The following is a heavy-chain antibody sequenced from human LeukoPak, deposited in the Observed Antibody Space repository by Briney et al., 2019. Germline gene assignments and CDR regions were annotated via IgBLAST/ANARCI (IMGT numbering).Heavy chain of an antibody. CDR2: ISSSGTTI. D-gene: IGHD2-21*01. CDR1: GFTFSSYE. V-gene: IGHV3-48*03. Sequence: PGGSLRLSCVASGFTFSSYEFNWVRQAPGKGLDWVAFISSSGTTIYYTDSVKGRFIISRDNSKNSLYLQMNSLRAEDTALYYGARGSIPPDYWGQGTLVTVSS. J-gene: IGHJ4*02. CDR3: ARGSIPPDY.